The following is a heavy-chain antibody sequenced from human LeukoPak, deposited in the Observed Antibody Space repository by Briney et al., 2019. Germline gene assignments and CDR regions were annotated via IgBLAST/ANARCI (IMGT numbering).Heavy chain of an antibody. V-gene: IGHV3-30*02. D-gene: IGHD6-13*01. CDR2: IRYDGSNK. CDR1: GFTFSSYG. J-gene: IGHJ6*03. CDR3: ARGRSSSWPHYYYYMDV. Sequence: GGSLRLSCAASGFTFSSYGMHWVRQAPGKGLEWVAFIRYDGSNKYYADSVKGRFTISRDNSKNTLYLQMNSLRAEDTAVYYCARGRSSSWPHYYYYMDVWGKGTTVTVSS.